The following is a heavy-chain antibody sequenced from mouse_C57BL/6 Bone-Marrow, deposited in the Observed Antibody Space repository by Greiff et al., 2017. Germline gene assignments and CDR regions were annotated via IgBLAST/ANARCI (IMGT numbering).Heavy chain of an antibody. V-gene: IGHV1-64*01. D-gene: IGHD2-3*01. CDR3: ARRAYDGYLYYFDY. CDR1: GYTFTSYW. J-gene: IGHJ2*01. Sequence: QVQLQQPGAELVKPGASVKLSCKASGYTFTSYWMHWVKQRPGQGLEWIGMIHPHSGSTNYNEKFKSKATLTVDKSSSTAYMQLSSLTSEDSAVYYCARRAYDGYLYYFDYWGQGTTLTVSS. CDR2: IHPHSGST.